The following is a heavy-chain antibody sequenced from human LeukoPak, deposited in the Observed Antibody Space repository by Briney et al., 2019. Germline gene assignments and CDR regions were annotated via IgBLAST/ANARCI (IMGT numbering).Heavy chain of an antibody. CDR3: ATVASGWYPDY. CDR2: ISDSGSA. J-gene: IGHJ4*02. CDR1: GSSMSSDYY. D-gene: IGHD6-19*01. V-gene: IGHV4-38-2*02. Sequence: SETLSLTCTVSGSSMSSDYYWGWIQQPPGKGLEWIGSISDSGSAYYNSSLNSRVTISLDTSQNQFSLKLNSVTAADTAVYYCATVASGWYPDYWGQGALVTVAS.